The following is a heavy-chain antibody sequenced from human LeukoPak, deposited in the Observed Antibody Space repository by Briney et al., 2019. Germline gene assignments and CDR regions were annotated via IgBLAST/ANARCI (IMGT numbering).Heavy chain of an antibody. Sequence: ASVKVSCKASGYTFTGYYMHWVRQAPGQGLEWMGWIIPIFGTANYAQKFQGRVTITADESTSTAYMELSSLRSEDTAVYYCARDASPPGCSGGSCYFNWFDPWGQGTLVTVSS. J-gene: IGHJ5*02. V-gene: IGHV1-69*13. CDR3: ARDASPPGCSGGSCYFNWFDP. D-gene: IGHD2-15*01. CDR2: IIPIFGTA. CDR1: GYTFTGYY.